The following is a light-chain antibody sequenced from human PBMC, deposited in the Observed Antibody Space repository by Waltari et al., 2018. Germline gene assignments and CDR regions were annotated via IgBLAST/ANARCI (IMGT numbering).Light chain of an antibody. CDR3: QQYGSLPFT. CDR2: GAS. V-gene: IGKV3-20*01. Sequence: EIVLTQSPGTLSLSPGEGATLSCRASQTVSSSYLAWYQHKPGQAPRLLIYGASSRATGIPDRFSGSGSGTDFTLTISRLEPGDFAVYYCQQYGSLPFTFGPGTKVDI. J-gene: IGKJ3*01. CDR1: QTVSSSY.